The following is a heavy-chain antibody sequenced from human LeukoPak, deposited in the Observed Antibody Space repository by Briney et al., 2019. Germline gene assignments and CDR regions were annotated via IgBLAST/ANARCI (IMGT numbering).Heavy chain of an antibody. CDR3: ARCHGSGSYYNVFAY. V-gene: IGHV3-7*05. Sequence: GGSLRLSCAASGFTFSNYWMSWVRQAPGKGLEWVANIKQDGSEKYYLDSVKGRFTISRDNAKNSLYLQMNSLRAEDTAVYYCARCHGSGSYYNVFAYWGQGTLVTVSS. CDR1: GFTFSNYW. J-gene: IGHJ4*02. CDR2: IKQDGSEK. D-gene: IGHD3-10*01.